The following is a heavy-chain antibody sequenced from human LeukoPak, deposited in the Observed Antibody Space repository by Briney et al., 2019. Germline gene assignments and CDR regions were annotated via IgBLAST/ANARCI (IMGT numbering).Heavy chain of an antibody. J-gene: IGHJ4*02. D-gene: IGHD2/OR15-2a*01. V-gene: IGHV3-23*01. CDR1: GFTFSSYA. CDR3: AKDLPQSMTGYFDY. CDR2: ISATGDRT. Sequence: GSLRLSCAASGFTFSSYAMTWVRQAPEKGLEWVSYISATGDRTYYTDSVKGRFTISRDNSKNTLYLQMNSLRAGDTAVYYCAKDLPQSMTGYFDYWGQGTLVSVSS.